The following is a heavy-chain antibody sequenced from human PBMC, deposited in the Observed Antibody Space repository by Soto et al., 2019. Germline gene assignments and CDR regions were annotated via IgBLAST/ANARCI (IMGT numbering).Heavy chain of an antibody. V-gene: IGHV1-18*01. CDR1: GYTFTRYG. J-gene: IGHJ6*02. D-gene: IGHD3-16*01. CDR2: ISGYNGDT. CDR3: ARVRKYYDNSAWYYYGMDV. Sequence: GASVKVSCKASGYTFTRYGISWVRQAPGQGLEWMGWISGYNGDTNYAQKVQGRVTMTIDTSTSTAYMELRSLTSDDTAIYYCARVRKYYDNSAWYYYGMDVWGQGTTVTVS.